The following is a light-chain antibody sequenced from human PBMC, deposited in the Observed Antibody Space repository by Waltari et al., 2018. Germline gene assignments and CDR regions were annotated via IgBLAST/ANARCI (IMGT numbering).Light chain of an antibody. CDR2: AGS. J-gene: IGKJ3*01. CDR3: QHAKSFPLT. V-gene: IGKV1-12*01. Sequence: DIQMTQAQSTVSAFVGDRVIITCRASQGIGSSLAWYQQRPGKVPYLLIYAGSTLQNGVPSRFSGSGSGTEFTLTISSLQPEDSATYYCQHAKSFPLTFGPGTKVAIK. CDR1: QGIGSS.